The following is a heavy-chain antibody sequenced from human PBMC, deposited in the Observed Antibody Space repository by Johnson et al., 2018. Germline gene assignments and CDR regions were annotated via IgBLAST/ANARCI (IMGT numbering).Heavy chain of an antibody. V-gene: IGHV1-69*01. CDR2: IIPIFGTA. Sequence: VQLVESGAEVKKPGSSVKVSCKASGGTFSSYAISWVRQAPGQGLEWMGGIIPIFGTANSAQKFQGRGTITADESTSTAYMELSSLRSEDPAVYYCARTRAPSYYYYGMDVWGQGTTVTVSS. CDR3: ARTRAPSYYYYGMDV. J-gene: IGHJ6*02. CDR1: GGTFSSYA.